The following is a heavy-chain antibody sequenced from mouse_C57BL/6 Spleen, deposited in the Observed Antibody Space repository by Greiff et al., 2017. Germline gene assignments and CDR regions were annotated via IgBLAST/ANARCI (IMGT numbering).Heavy chain of an antibody. CDR3: ARGGLLRGAMDY. J-gene: IGHJ4*01. Sequence: EVMLVESGGGLVKPGGSLKLSCAASGFTFSDYGMHWVRQAPEKGLEWVAYISSGSSTIYYADTVKGRFTISRDNAKNTLFLQMTSLRSEDTAMYYCARGGLLRGAMDYWGQGTSVTVSS. V-gene: IGHV5-17*01. CDR2: ISSGSSTI. CDR1: GFTFSDYG. D-gene: IGHD1-1*01.